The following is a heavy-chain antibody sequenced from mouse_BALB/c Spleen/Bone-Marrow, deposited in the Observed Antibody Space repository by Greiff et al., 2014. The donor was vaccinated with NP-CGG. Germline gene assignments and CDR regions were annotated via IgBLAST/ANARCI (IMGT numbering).Heavy chain of an antibody. V-gene: IGHV2-6-1*01. CDR2: IWSDGST. J-gene: IGHJ4*01. CDR3: ARHRYYAMDY. Sequence: VKLLESGPGLVAPSQSLSITCTIPGFSLTNYGVHWVRQPPGKGLEWLVVIWSDGSTTYNSALKSRQSISKDNSKSQVFLKMDSLQTDDTAMYYCARHRYYAMDYWGQGTSVTVSS. CDR1: GFSLTNYG.